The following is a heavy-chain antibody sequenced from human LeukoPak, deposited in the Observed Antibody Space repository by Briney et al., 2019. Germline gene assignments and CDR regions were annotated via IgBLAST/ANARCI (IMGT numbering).Heavy chain of an antibody. CDR1: GFTFSSYA. CDR2: ISGSGGST. D-gene: IGHD6-19*01. J-gene: IGHJ6*03. V-gene: IGHV3-23*01. CDR3: AKDFRRPLSGWFSHPRYYYYYMDV. Sequence: GGSLRLSCAASGFTFSSYAMSWVRQAPGKGLEWVSAISGSGGSTYYADSVKGRFTISRDNSKNTLYLQMNSLRAEDTAVYYCAKDFRRPLSGWFSHPRYYYYYMDVWGKGTTVTVSS.